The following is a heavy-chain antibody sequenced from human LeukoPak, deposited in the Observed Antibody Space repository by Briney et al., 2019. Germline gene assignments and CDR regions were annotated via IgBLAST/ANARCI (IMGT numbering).Heavy chain of an antibody. Sequence: GGSLRLSCAASGFTFSSYGMHWVRQAPGKGLEWVAFIRYDGSNKYYADSVKGRFTISRDNSKNTLYLQMNSLRAEDTAVYYCARVTGYMIEDYFDYWGQGTLVTVSS. D-gene: IGHD3-22*01. CDR2: IRYDGSNK. CDR1: GFTFSSYG. CDR3: ARVTGYMIEDYFDY. J-gene: IGHJ4*02. V-gene: IGHV3-30*02.